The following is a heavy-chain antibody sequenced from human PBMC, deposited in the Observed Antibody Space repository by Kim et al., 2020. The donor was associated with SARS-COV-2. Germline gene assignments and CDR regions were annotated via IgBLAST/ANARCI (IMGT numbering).Heavy chain of an antibody. V-gene: IGHV4-4*07. D-gene: IGHD2-2*02. Sequence: SETLSLTCTVSGGSISSYYWSWIRQPAGKGLEWIGRIYTSGSTNYNPSLKSRVTMSVDTSKNQFSLKLSSVTAADTAVYYCARDGIVVVPAAIPKYYYYGMDVWGQGTTVTVSS. CDR2: IYTSGST. J-gene: IGHJ6*02. CDR3: ARDGIVVVPAAIPKYYYYGMDV. CDR1: GGSISSYY.